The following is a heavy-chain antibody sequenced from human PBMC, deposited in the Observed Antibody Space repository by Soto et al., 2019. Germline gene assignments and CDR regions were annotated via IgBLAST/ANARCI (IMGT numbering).Heavy chain of an antibody. V-gene: IGHV4-59*08. CDR2: IYYSGTT. Sequence: QVQLQESGPGLVKPSETLSLTCTVSGDSISNYYWTWIRQPPGKGLEWIGYIYYSGTTNYNPSLKSRVTLSVDTSKNQFSLKLSSVTAADTAVYYCARQLITWGQGTLVTVSS. CDR1: GDSISNYY. CDR3: ARQLIT. J-gene: IGHJ4*02.